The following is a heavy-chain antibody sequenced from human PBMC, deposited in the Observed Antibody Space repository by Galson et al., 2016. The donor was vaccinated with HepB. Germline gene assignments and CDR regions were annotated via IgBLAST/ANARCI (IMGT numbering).Heavy chain of an antibody. CDR1: GGSISSGDYY. Sequence: SETLSLTCTVSGGSISSGDYYGGWIRQPPGKGLEWIGNIYYSGTTYYNPSLKSRVTISVDTSKNQFSLKLSSVTAADTAVYYCARHGPRVVSGYYYDPYFHYWGQGTLVAVSS. CDR3: ARHGPRVVSGYYYDPYFHY. J-gene: IGHJ1*01. CDR2: IYYSGTT. D-gene: IGHD3-22*01. V-gene: IGHV4-39*01.